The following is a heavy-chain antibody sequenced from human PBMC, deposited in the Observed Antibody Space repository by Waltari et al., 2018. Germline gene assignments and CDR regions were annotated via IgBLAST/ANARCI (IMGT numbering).Heavy chain of an antibody. V-gene: IGHV4-59*01. J-gene: IGHJ5*02. Sequence: QVQLQESGPGLVKPSETLSLTCTVSGGSISSYYWSWIRQPPGKGLEWIGYIYYSGSTNYNPSLKILVTISVDTSKNQFALKLSSVTAADTAVYYCARDRSDCSGGSCYSRGFDPWGQGTLVTVSS. CDR3: ARDRSDCSGGSCYSRGFDP. D-gene: IGHD2-15*01. CDR1: GGSISSYY. CDR2: IYYSGST.